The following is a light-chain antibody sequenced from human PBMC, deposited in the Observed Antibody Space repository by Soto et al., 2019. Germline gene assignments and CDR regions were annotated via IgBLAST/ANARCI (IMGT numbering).Light chain of an antibody. CDR1: SSDVGSYNL. CDR2: EGS. J-gene: IGLJ1*01. V-gene: IGLV2-14*02. CDR3: FSYTTSSAPYV. Sequence: QSALTQPASVSGSPGQSITISCTGTSSDVGSYNLVSWYQQHPGKAPKLMIYEGSKRPSGVSNRFSGSKSGNTASLTISGLQAEDEAAYYCFSYTTSSAPYVFGTGTKLTVL.